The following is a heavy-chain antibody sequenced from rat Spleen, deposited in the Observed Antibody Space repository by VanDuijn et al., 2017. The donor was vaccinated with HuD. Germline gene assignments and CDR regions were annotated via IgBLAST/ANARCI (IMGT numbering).Heavy chain of an antibody. J-gene: IGHJ1*01. Sequence: EVQQVESGGGLVQPGRSMKLSCAASGFTFSNYDMAWVRQAPTKGLEWVASISYDGSSTYYRDSVKGRVTITRDNAKSTLYLQMDSLRSKDTAKYYCTTGGYSMGIKPPYYWYFAFWGPGTMVTVS. CDR1: GFTFSNYD. CDR2: ISYDGSST. CDR3: TTGGYSMGIKPPYYWYFAF. D-gene: IGHD1-9*01. V-gene: IGHV5-20*01.